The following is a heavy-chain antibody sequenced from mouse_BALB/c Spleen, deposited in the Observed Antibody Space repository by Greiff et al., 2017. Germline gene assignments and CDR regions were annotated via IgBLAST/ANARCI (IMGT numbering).Heavy chain of an antibody. CDR2: INPSNGRT. V-gene: IGHV1S81*02. D-gene: IGHD2-14*01. CDR3: ARNYRYDDAMDY. Sequence: VQLQQPGAELVKPGASVKLSCKASGYTFTSYWMHWVKQRPGQGLEWIGEINPSNGRTNYNEKFKSKATLTVDKSSSTAYMQLSSLTSEDSAVYYCARNYRYDDAMDYWGQGTSGTVSS. J-gene: IGHJ4*01. CDR1: GYTFTSYW.